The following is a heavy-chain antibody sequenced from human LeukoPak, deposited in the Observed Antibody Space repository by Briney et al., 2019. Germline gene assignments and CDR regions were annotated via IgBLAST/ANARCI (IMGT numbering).Heavy chain of an antibody. CDR2: ISSSSSSYI. CDR1: GFTFSSYS. CDR3: ARGKYSYGVFDY. D-gene: IGHD5-18*01. V-gene: IGHV3-21*01. Sequence: GGSLRLSCAVAGFTFSSYSMNWVRQSPGKRLEWVSSISSSSSSYIYFADSVRGRFTISRDNAKNSLYLQMNSLRAEDTAVYFCARGKYSYGVFDYWGQGTLVTVSS. J-gene: IGHJ4*02.